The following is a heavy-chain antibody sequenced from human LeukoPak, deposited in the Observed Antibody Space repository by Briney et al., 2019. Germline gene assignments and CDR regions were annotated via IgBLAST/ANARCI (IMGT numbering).Heavy chain of an antibody. D-gene: IGHD2-2*01. Sequence: PSETLSLTCAVSGGSISSGGYSWSWIRQPPGKGLEWIGYIYHSGSTYYNPSLKSRVTISVDRSKNQFSLKLSSVTAADTAVYYCARGQLKRNNWFDPWGQGTLVTVSS. CDR2: IYHSGST. CDR3: ARGQLKRNNWFDP. V-gene: IGHV4-30-2*01. CDR1: GGSISSGGYS. J-gene: IGHJ5*02.